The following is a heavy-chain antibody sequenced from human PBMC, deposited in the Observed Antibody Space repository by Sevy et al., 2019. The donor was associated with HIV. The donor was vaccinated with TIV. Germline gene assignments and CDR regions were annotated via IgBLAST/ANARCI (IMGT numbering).Heavy chain of an antibody. Sequence: GGSLRLSCTGSGFKFDDYVMHWVRQAPGKGLEWVSGISCDSGRIGYADSVKGRFTISRDNAKNSLYLQMNSLRPEDTALYYCAKMNYWGQGTLVTVSS. CDR2: ISCDSGRI. CDR3: AKMNY. J-gene: IGHJ4*02. CDR1: GFKFDDYV. V-gene: IGHV3-9*01.